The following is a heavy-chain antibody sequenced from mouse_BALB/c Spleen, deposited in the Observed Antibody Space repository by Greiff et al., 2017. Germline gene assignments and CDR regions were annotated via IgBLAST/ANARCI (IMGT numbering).Heavy chain of an antibody. D-gene: IGHD3-2*01. J-gene: IGHJ2*01. CDR1: GYSITSDYA. CDR2: ISYSGST. Sequence: EVKLVESGPGLVKPSQSLSLTCTVTGYSITSDYAWNWIRQFPGNKLEWMGYISYSGSTSYNPSLKSRISITRDTSKNQFFLQLNSVTTEDTATYYCARMDSSGYVGYFDYWGQGTTLTVSS. CDR3: ARMDSSGYVGYFDY. V-gene: IGHV3-2*02.